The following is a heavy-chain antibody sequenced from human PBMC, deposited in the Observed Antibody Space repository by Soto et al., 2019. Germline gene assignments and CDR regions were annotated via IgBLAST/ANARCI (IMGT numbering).Heavy chain of an antibody. J-gene: IGHJ4*02. V-gene: IGHV3-74*01. D-gene: IGHD7-27*01. CDR1: GFTFSSYW. CDR3: ARDGLITTPGVDFDC. Sequence: EVQLVESGGGLVQPGGSLRLSCAASGFTFSSYWVHWVRQAPGKGLVWVSRVKGDGSGTSYADSVKGRFTISRDNAKNTLYLHMDSLRAEDTAVYYCARDGLITTPGVDFDCWGQGTLVTVSS. CDR2: VKGDGSGT.